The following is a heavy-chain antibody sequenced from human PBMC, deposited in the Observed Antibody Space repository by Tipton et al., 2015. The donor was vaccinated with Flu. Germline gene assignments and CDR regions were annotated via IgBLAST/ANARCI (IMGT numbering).Heavy chain of an antibody. CDR2: IYPGDSDT. CDR3: ASTVNYDSSGYYFDS. CDR1: GYSFTSYW. J-gene: IGHJ4*02. V-gene: IGHV5-51*01. D-gene: IGHD3-22*01. Sequence: QLVQSGAEVKKPGESLKISCKGSGYSFTSYWIGWVRQMPGKGLEWMGVIYPGDSDTRYSPSFQGQVTISADKSISTAYLQWSSLKASDTAMYYCASTVNYDSSGYYFDSWGQGTLVTVSS.